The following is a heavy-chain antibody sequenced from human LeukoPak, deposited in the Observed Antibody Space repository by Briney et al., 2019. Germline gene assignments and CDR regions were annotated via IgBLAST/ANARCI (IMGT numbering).Heavy chain of an antibody. CDR2: IYASGST. CDR3: VRDVDTFFDY. V-gene: IGHV4-4*07. CDR1: GGSMSSYY. J-gene: IGHJ4*02. Sequence: SETLSLTCTVSGGSMSSYYWSWVRQPAGKGLESIGRIYASGSTYYNPSLKSRVTMSVDTSKNQFSLKLTSVTAADTAVYFCVRDVDTFFDYWGQGTLVTVSS. D-gene: IGHD5-18*01.